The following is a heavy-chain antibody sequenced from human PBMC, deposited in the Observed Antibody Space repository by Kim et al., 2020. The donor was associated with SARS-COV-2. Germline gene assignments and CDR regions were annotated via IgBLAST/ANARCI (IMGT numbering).Heavy chain of an antibody. J-gene: IGHJ6*02. CDR3: ARDLLQTTVTNIYYYYYGMDV. CDR2: IYYSGST. Sequence: SETLSLTCTVSGGSVSSGSYYWSWIRQPPGKGLEWIGYIYYSGSTNYNPSLKSRVTISVDTSKNQFSLKLSSVTAADTAVYYCARDLLQTTVTNIYYYYYGMDVWGQGTTVTVSS. CDR1: GGSVSSGSYY. D-gene: IGHD4-17*01. V-gene: IGHV4-61*01.